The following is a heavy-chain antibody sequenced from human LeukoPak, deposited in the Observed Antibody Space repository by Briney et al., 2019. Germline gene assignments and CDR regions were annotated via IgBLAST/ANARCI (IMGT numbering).Heavy chain of an antibody. Sequence: ASVKVSCKASGYSFTGYFLHWVRQAPGQGLEWMAWINPNGGATKYAQKFQGRVTLTRDTSISTDYMEINRLTSDDTAVYYCARDRGTNWWGGSDPWGQGTLVTVSS. V-gene: IGHV1-2*02. CDR1: GYSFTGYF. J-gene: IGHJ5*02. CDR2: INPNGGAT. D-gene: IGHD2-15*01. CDR3: ARDRGTNWWGGSDP.